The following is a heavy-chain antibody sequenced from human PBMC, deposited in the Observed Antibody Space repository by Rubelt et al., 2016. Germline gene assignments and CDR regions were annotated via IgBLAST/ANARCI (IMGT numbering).Heavy chain of an antibody. CDR1: GFTFSSYA. J-gene: IGHJ4*02. CDR3: TTDALIVVVPAAIGVDY. CDR2: ISYDGSNK. Sequence: QVQLVESGGGVVQPGRSLRLSCAASGFTFSSYAMHWVRQAPGKGLEWVAVISYDGSNKYYADSVKGRFTISRDNSKNTLYLQMNSLKTEDTAVYYCTTDALIVVVPAAIGVDYWGQGTLVTVSS. V-gene: IGHV3-30*04. D-gene: IGHD2-2*01.